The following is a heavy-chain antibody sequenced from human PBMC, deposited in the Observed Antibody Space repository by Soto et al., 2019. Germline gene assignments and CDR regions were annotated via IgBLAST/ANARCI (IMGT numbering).Heavy chain of an antibody. J-gene: IGHJ5*02. CDR1: GYTFTGYY. V-gene: IGHV1-2*02. Sequence: QVQLVQSGAEVKKPGASVKVSCKASGYTFTGYYMHWVRQAPGQGLEWMGWINPNSGGTNYAQKFQGKVTMARDTSLNTAYMELSRLRSDDTAVYFCAREGRGGWFYAWFDPWGQGTLVTVSS. CDR2: INPNSGGT. CDR3: AREGRGGWFYAWFDP. D-gene: IGHD6-19*01.